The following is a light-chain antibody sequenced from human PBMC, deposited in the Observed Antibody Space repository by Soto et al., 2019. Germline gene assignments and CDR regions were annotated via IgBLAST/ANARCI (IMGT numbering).Light chain of an antibody. CDR3: QQRGARPA. V-gene: IGKV3-11*01. Sequence: EIWLTQSPGTLSRSPGDRATLSCRASLSLRSYLTWYKHKPGQAPRLLFYDVSNRATGIPDRLSSSESGTKFTLTISSIEPEDFAIYYCQQRGARPAFGQGTKVDIK. J-gene: IGKJ1*01. CDR1: LSLRSY. CDR2: DVS.